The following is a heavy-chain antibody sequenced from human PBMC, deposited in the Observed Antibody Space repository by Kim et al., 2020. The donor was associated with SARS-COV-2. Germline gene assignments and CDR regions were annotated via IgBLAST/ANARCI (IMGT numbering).Heavy chain of an antibody. CDR2: IYYSGNT. D-gene: IGHD3-10*01. CDR1: GVSISSYY. J-gene: IGHJ6*01. V-gene: IGHV4-59*13. CDR3: ARVVRDGAGSYYNVAGMD. Sequence: SETLSLTCAVSGVSISSYYWSWIRQPPGKGLEYIGYIYYSGNTNYNPSLKSRVTISVDTSKNQFSLQLSSVTAADTAVYYCARVVRDGAGSYYNVAGMD.